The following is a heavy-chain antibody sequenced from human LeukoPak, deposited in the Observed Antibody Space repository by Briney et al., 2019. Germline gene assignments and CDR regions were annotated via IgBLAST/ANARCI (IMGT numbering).Heavy chain of an antibody. J-gene: IGHJ4*02. CDR3: VKGHDTRTATLDY. D-gene: IGHD1-1*01. CDR1: GFTFSTYA. Sequence: GGSLRLSCAASGFTFSTYAMNWVRQAPGMGLEWVSAISGTDTTTYYADSVKGRFTISRDNSKNTLYLQMNSLRADDTAVYYCVKGHDTRTATLDYWGQGTLVTVSS. V-gene: IGHV3-23*01. CDR2: ISGTDTTT.